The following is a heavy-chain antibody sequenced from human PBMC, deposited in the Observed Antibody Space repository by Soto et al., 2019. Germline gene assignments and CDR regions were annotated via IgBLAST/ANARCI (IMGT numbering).Heavy chain of an antibody. CDR1: GFTFTSSA. Sequence: SVKVSCKASGFTFTSSAVQWVRQARGQRLEWIGWIVVGSGNTNYAQKFQERVTITRDMSTSTAYMELSSLRSEDTAVYYCAADRKSDILTPSYYYYGMDVWGQGTTVTVSS. CDR3: AADRKSDILTPSYYYYGMDV. CDR2: IVVGSGNT. J-gene: IGHJ6*02. V-gene: IGHV1-58*01. D-gene: IGHD3-9*01.